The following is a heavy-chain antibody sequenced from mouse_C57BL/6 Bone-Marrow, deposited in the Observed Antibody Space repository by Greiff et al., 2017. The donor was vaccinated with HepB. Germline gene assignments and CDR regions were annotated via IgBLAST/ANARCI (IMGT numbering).Heavy chain of an antibody. V-gene: IGHV5-17*01. Sequence: EVMLVESGGGLVKPGGSLKLSCAASGFTFSDYGMHWVRQAPEKGLEWVAYISSGSSTIYYADTVKGRVTISRDNAKNTLFLQMTSLRSEDTAMYYCARGEPNYYAMDYWGQGTSVTVSS. CDR3: ARGEPNYYAMDY. J-gene: IGHJ4*01. CDR1: GFTFSDYG. CDR2: ISSGSSTI.